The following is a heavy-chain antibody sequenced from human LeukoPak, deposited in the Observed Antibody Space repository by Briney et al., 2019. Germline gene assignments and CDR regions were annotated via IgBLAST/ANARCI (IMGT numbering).Heavy chain of an antibody. CDR3: AKDSCASTSCYWDY. J-gene: IGHJ4*02. D-gene: IGHD2-2*01. CDR1: GFSFSTYA. CDR2: ISGSGGAT. V-gene: IGHV3-23*01. Sequence: RGSRRLSCAASGFSFSTYAMNWVRQSPGKGLEWLSFISGSGGATSYADSVKGRFTISRDNSKNTLYLRMNSLTAEDTAIYYCAKDSCASTSCYWDYWGQGTLFTVSS.